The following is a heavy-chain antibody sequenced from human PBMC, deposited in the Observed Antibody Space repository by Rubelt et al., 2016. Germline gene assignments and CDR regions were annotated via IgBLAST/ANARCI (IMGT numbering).Heavy chain of an antibody. CDR1: GFTFSGYE. Sequence: GGSLRLSCAASGFTFSGYEMNWVRQAPGKGLEWVSYISDSGTTIYYADSVKGRFTISRDNAKNSLFLQMTSLRVEDTAVYYCASDKFDLLDTFTDYWGQGTLVTVSS. D-gene: IGHD2-15*01. CDR3: ASDKFDLLDTFTDY. J-gene: IGHJ4*02. V-gene: IGHV3-48*03. CDR2: ISDSGTTI.